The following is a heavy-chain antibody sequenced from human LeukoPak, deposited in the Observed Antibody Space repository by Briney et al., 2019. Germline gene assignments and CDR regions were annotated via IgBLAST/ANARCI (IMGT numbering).Heavy chain of an antibody. CDR3: TRGTYEGDS. J-gene: IGHJ5*02. V-gene: IGHV3-74*01. CDR2: INSDGSRT. CDR1: GFTFSSYW. Sequence: QPGGSLRPSCAASGFTFSSYWMHWVRQGLGKGLVWVSRINSDGSRTSYADSVKGRFTVSRDNAKNTLYLHMNSLRAEDTALYYCTRGTYEGDSWGQGTLVTVSS. D-gene: IGHD3-16*01.